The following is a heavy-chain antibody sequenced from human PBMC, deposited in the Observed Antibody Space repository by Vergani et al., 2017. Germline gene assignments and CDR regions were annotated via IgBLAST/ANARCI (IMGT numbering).Heavy chain of an antibody. V-gene: IGHV4-61*02. J-gene: IGHJ5*02. Sequence: QVQLQESGPGLVKPSQTLSLTCTVSGGSINSHNYYWSWIRQPAGKGLEWIGRIHTSGSTNYNPSLKSRVTISVDTSKNQFSLKLSSVTAADTAVYYCARSFWSGYYPPGYNWFDPWGQGTLVTVSS. D-gene: IGHD3-3*01. CDR2: IHTSGST. CDR3: ARSFWSGYYPPGYNWFDP. CDR1: GGSINSHNYY.